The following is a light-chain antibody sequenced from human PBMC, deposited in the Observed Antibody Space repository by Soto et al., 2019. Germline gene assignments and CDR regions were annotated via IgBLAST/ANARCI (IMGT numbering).Light chain of an antibody. V-gene: IGLV2-8*01. CDR2: EVN. CDR3: TSYAGGNNV. J-gene: IGLJ1*01. Sequence: QSALTQPPSAYGSPEQSVTISCTRTSSDVGGYNYVSWYQQHPGKVPKLMVYEVNKRPSGVPDRFSGSKSGNTASLTVSGLQAEDEAEYYCTSYAGGNNVFGTGTKLTVL. CDR1: SSDVGGYNY.